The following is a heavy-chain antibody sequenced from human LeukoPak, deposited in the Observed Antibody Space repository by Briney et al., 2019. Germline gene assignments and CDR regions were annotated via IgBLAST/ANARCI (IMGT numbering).Heavy chain of an antibody. Sequence: GGSLRLSCATSGFTFSGSAMHWVRQASGKGLEWVGRIRSKANSYATAYAASGKGRFTISRDDSKNTAYLQMNSLKTEDTAVYYCTRLGSSGWYNWFDPWGQGTLVTVSS. V-gene: IGHV3-73*01. CDR3: TRLGSSGWYNWFDP. J-gene: IGHJ5*02. D-gene: IGHD6-19*01. CDR2: IRSKANSYAT. CDR1: GFTFSGSA.